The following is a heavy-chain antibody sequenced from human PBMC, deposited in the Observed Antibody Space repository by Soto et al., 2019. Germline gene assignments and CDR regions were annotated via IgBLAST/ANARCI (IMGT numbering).Heavy chain of an antibody. Sequence: QVQLQESGPGLVKLSQTLSLTCTVSGGSIRWGGNSWSWIRQHSGKGLKWIGYIYYRWSTYYNPSLQGRLTISLDTSKNQFALKLSSVTAADTAMYHRARGVRRTFDYWGQGTLVTVSS. CDR2: IYYRWST. CDR1: GGSIRWGGNS. J-gene: IGHJ4*02. V-gene: IGHV4-31*03. CDR3: ARGVRRTFDY.